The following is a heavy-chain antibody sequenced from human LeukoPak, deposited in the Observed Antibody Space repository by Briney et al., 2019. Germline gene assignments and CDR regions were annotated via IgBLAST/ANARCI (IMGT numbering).Heavy chain of an antibody. J-gene: IGHJ4*02. CDR3: ARISAPSVSYSARHLDY. V-gene: IGHV7-4-1*02. Sequence: ASVKVSCKASGYTFTGYSINWLRQAPGQGLEWMGWISTNTGNPTYAQGFTGRFVFSLDTAVSTAYLQISSLKAEDTAVYYCARISAPSVSYSARHLDYRGQGTLVTVSS. CDR1: GYTFTGYS. D-gene: IGHD1-26*01. CDR2: ISTNTGNP.